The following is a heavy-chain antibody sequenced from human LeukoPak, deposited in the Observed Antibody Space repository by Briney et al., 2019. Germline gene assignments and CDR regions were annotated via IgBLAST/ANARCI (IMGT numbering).Heavy chain of an antibody. CDR3: TTSSYSSGLHYHYYYYMDV. J-gene: IGHJ6*03. CDR1: GFTFSNAW. CDR2: IKSTTDGGTT. Sequence: GGSLRLSCAASGFTFSNAWMNWVRQAPGKGLEWVGRIKSTTDGGTTDYAAPVKGRFTISREDSESTLFLQMNSLKIEDTAVYYCTTSSYSSGLHYHYYYYMDVWGKGTTVTVSS. D-gene: IGHD6-19*01. V-gene: IGHV3-15*01.